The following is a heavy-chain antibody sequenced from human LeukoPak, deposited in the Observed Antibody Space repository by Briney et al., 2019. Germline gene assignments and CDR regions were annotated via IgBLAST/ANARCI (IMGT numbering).Heavy chain of an antibody. Sequence: SQTLSLTCTVSGDSVSNVSYYWAWIRQPPGKGLEWIANVYYSGSTYYNPSLKSQVAISVDTSKNQFSLTLRSVTAADTGVYFCASLVRGGSFYYYMDVWGRGTSVTVSS. V-gene: IGHV4-39*01. J-gene: IGHJ6*03. CDR1: GDSVSNVSYY. CDR3: ASLVRGGSFYYYMDV. D-gene: IGHD3-10*01. CDR2: VYYSGST.